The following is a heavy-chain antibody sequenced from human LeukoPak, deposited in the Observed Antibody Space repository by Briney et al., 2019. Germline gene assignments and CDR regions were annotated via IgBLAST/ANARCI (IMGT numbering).Heavy chain of an antibody. CDR3: ASPGY. CDR1: GFTFSNYD. CDR2: ISSSGSNI. J-gene: IGHJ4*02. Sequence: GGSLRLSCAASGFTFSNYDMNWVRQAPGKGLQWVSFISSSGSNIYYADSVKGRFTISRDNSKNTLYLQMNRLRAEDTAVYYCASPGYWGQGTQVTVSS. V-gene: IGHV3-21*01.